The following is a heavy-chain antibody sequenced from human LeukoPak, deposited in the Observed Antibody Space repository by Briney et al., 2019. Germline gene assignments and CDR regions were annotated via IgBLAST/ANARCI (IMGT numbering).Heavy chain of an antibody. Sequence: SETLSLTCSVSGGSISPYYWSWIRQSAGKGLEWIGLIYTSGNTIYNPSLKSRVTMSLDASKNQFSLKLTSVTAADTAVYYCARHGGPTGDSYYDLDVWGQGTTVTVSS. V-gene: IGHV4-4*07. J-gene: IGHJ6*02. CDR3: ARHGGPTGDSYYDLDV. D-gene: IGHD7-27*01. CDR2: IYTSGNT. CDR1: GGSISPYY.